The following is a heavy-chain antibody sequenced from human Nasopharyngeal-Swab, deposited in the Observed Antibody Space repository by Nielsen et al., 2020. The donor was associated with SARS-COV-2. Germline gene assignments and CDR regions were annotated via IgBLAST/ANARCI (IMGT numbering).Heavy chain of an antibody. J-gene: IGHJ6*03. Sequence: SQTLSLTCAVYGGFFSGYYWSWIRQPPGKGLEWIGEINHSGSTNYNPSLKSRVTISVDTSKNQFSLKLSSVTAADTAVYYCARGAERDYYYYYYMDVWGKGTTVTVSS. V-gene: IGHV4-34*01. CDR3: ARGAERDYYYYYYMDV. CDR2: INHSGST. CDR1: GGFFSGYY. D-gene: IGHD1-1*01.